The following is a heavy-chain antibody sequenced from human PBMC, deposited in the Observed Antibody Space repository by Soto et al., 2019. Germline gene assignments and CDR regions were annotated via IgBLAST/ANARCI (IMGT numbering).Heavy chain of an antibody. J-gene: IGHJ4*02. CDR2: ISAYNGNT. Sequence: ASVKVSCKASGYTFTSYGISWVRQAPGQVLEKMGWISAYNGNTNYAQKLQGRVTMTTDTSTSTAYMELRSLRSDATAVYYCARDAFEYSSGRIINGVFEYCGQGTLVTVSS. CDR1: GYTFTSYG. D-gene: IGHD6-19*01. CDR3: ARDAFEYSSGRIINGVFEY. V-gene: IGHV1-18*01.